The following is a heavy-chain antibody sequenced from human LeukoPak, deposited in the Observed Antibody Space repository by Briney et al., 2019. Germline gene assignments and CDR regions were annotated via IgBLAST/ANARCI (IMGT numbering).Heavy chain of an antibody. V-gene: IGHV7-4-1*02. Sequence: GASVKVSCKASGYTLTRYAMNWVRQAPRQGLEWMGWINTNTGNPTYAQGFTGRFVFSLDTSISTAYLQISSLKAEDTAVYYCARDVLDYYDRSGYVTWGQGTLVTVSS. CDR3: ARDVLDYYDRSGYVT. CDR2: INTNTGNP. J-gene: IGHJ5*02. D-gene: IGHD3-22*01. CDR1: GYTLTRYA.